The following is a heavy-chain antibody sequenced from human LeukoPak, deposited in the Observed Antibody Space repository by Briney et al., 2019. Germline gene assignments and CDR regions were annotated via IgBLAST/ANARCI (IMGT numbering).Heavy chain of an antibody. D-gene: IGHD3-10*01. CDR1: GFTFGSYA. CDR3: AKDLDYYGSGSRP. Sequence: GGSLRLSCAASGFTFGSYAMSWVRQAPGKGLEWVSAISGSGGSTYYADSVKGRFTISRDNSKNTLYLQMNSLRAEDTTVYYCAKDLDYYGSGSRPWGQGTLVTVSS. J-gene: IGHJ5*02. V-gene: IGHV3-23*01. CDR2: ISGSGGST.